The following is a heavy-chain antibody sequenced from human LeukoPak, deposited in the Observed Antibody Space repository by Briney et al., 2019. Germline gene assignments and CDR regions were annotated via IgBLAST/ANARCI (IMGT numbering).Heavy chain of an antibody. V-gene: IGHV3-21*01. Sequence: GGSLRLSCAASGFTFSSYSMNWVRQAPGKGLEWVSSITSSSSYIYYADSVKGRFTISRDNAKNSLYLQMNSLRAEDTAVYYCAREVVVAATPLVDYWGQGTLVTVCS. CDR3: AREVVVAATPLVDY. D-gene: IGHD2-15*01. J-gene: IGHJ4*02. CDR2: ITSSSSYI. CDR1: GFTFSSYS.